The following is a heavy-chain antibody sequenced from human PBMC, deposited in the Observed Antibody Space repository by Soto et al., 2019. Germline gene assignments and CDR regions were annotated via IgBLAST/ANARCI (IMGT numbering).Heavy chain of an antibody. CDR1: GDSISSSNYF. J-gene: IGHJ4*02. Sequence: QLQLQESGPGLVKPWETLSLTCTVSGDSISSSNYFWGWIRQPPGKGLEWIGTIFYSGSTYYNPSLKSRVSNSVDTYKNLFSLRLISVTDADTALYYCARRYGWLYFGYWGQGSLVTVSS. CDR3: ARRYGWLYFGY. D-gene: IGHD6-19*01. CDR2: IFYSGST. V-gene: IGHV4-39*01.